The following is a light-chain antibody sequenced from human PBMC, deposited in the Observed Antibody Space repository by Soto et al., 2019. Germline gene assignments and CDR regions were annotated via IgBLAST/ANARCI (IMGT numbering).Light chain of an antibody. CDR2: DVT. Sequence: QSALTQPRSVSGSPGQSVTISCTGTSSDVGGYNAVSWYQQRPGKAPKLMIYDVTKRPSGVPDRFSGSKSGNTASLTISGLQAEDEADYFCSSYSISAAYLFGTGTKSPS. J-gene: IGLJ1*01. CDR3: SSYSISAAYL. CDR1: SSDVGGYNA. V-gene: IGLV2-11*01.